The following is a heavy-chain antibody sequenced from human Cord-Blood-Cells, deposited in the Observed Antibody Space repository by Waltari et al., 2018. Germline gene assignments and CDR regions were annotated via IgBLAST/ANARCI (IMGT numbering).Heavy chain of an antibody. D-gene: IGHD6-13*01. CDR1: GFTVSSNY. V-gene: IGHV3-66*01. CDR3: ARDSIAAAGIHDYYYGMDV. J-gene: IGHJ6*02. CDR2: IYGGGST. Sequence: EVQLVESGGGLVQPGGSLRLSCAASGFTVSSNYMSWVRQAPGKGLEWVSVIYGGGSTYYADSVKGRFTISRDNSKNTLYLQMNSLRAEDTAVYYCARDSIAAAGIHDYYYGMDVWGQGTTVTVSS.